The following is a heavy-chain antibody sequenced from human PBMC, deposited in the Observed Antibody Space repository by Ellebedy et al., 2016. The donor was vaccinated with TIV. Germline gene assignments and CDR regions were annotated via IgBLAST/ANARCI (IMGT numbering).Heavy chain of an antibody. D-gene: IGHD6-13*01. V-gene: IGHV4-31*03. CDR1: GVSISSSNYY. CDR2: IYYSGST. J-gene: IGHJ6*02. Sequence: SETLSLTXTVSGVSISSSNYYWSWIRQHPGKGLEWIGYIYYSGSTYNNPSLKSRVTISVDTSKNQFSLNLRSVTAADTAVYYCARDWGSWSHYYGMDVWGQGTTVTVSS. CDR3: ARDWGSWSHYYGMDV.